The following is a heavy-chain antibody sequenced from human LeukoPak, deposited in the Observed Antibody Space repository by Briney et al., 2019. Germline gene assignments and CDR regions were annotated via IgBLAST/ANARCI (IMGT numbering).Heavy chain of an antibody. J-gene: IGHJ4*02. D-gene: IGHD6-6*01. Sequence: GGSLRLSCAASGFTFSSYSMNWVRQAPGKGLEGVSSIISSRSYIYYADSVKGRFTISRDNAKTSLYMQMNSLRAEDTAVYYCARVSPASIAAQGFDYWGQGTLVTVSS. CDR3: ARVSPASIAAQGFDY. CDR2: IISSRSYI. V-gene: IGHV3-21*01. CDR1: GFTFSSYS.